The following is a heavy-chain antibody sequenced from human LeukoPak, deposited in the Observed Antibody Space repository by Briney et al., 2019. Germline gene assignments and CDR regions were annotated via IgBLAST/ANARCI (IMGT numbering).Heavy chain of an antibody. D-gene: IGHD3-16*02. CDR2: IYYNGAT. V-gene: IGHV4-39*07. Sequence: PSETLSLTCTVSGGSISSNNYYWGWIRQPPGKGLEWIGTIYYNGATQYNPSLKSRVTMSVDTSKNQFSLKLSSVTAADTAVYYCAREGDYVWGSYRYCDYWGQGTLVTVSS. CDR3: AREGDYVWGSYRYCDY. J-gene: IGHJ4*02. CDR1: GGSISSNNYY.